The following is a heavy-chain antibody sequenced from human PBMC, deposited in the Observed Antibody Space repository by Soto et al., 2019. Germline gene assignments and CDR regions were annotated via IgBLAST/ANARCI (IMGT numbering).Heavy chain of an antibody. V-gene: IGHV3-30*18. CDR3: AKGGVGSTSNAFDI. J-gene: IGHJ3*02. Sequence: GGSLRLSCAASGFTFSDYYMSWVRQAPAKGLEWVAVISYDGSNKYYADSVKGRFTISRDNSKNTLYLQMNSLRAEDTAVYYCAKGGVGSTSNAFDIWGQGTMVTVSS. CDR1: GFTFSDYY. CDR2: ISYDGSNK. D-gene: IGHD1-26*01.